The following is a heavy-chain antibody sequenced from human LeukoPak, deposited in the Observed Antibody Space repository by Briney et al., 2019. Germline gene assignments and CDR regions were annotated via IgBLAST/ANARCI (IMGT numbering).Heavy chain of an antibody. CDR2: ISSSSSYI. D-gene: IGHD3-10*02. CDR1: ALSFSTYW. Sequence: PGGSLRLSCAASALSFSTYWMNWVRQAPGKGLEWVSSISSSSSYIYYADSVKGRSTISRDNAKNSLYLQMNSLRAEDTAVYYCAELGITMIGGVWGKGTTVTISS. V-gene: IGHV3-21*01. CDR3: AELGITMIGGV. J-gene: IGHJ6*04.